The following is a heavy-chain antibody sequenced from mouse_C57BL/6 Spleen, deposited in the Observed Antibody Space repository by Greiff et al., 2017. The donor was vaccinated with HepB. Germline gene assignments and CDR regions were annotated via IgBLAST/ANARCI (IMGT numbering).Heavy chain of an antibody. D-gene: IGHD4-1*01. V-gene: IGHV1-64*01. CDR3: AGSGSYWYFDV. J-gene: IGHJ1*03. CDR2: FHPNSGST. CDR1: GYTFTSYW. Sequence: VQLQQPGAELVKPGASVKLSCKASGYTFTSYWMHWVKQRPGQGLEWIGMFHPNSGSTNYNEKFKSKATLTVDKSSSTAYMQLSSLTSEDSAVYYCAGSGSYWYFDVWGTGTTVTVSS.